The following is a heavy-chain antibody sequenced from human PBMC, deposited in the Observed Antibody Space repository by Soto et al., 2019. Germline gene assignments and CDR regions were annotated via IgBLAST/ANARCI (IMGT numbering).Heavy chain of an antibody. D-gene: IGHD6-25*01. Sequence: LSLTCNVSGGSISSGGYYWSWIRQLPGKDLEWIGYIYHSGNTYYNSSLKSRLTISVDTSKNQFSLKLTSVTAADTAVYYCARVGIRSEDAFDMWGQGTMVTVS. CDR2: IYHSGNT. CDR1: GGSISSGGYY. J-gene: IGHJ3*02. V-gene: IGHV4-31*03. CDR3: ARVGIRSEDAFDM.